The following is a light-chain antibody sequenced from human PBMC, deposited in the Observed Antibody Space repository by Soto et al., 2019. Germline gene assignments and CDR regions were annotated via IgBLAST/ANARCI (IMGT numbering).Light chain of an antibody. CDR3: MQTLQSRT. CDR2: MGS. Sequence: DIVVTQSPLSLPVTPGEPASISCRTSQSLVHSNGYNYLDWYLQKPGQSPQLLIYMGSYRASGVPDSFSGSGSGTDFTLKISRVEAEDVGVYYCMQTLQSRTFGQGTKLEIK. CDR1: QSLVHSNGYNY. V-gene: IGKV2-28*01. J-gene: IGKJ2*01.